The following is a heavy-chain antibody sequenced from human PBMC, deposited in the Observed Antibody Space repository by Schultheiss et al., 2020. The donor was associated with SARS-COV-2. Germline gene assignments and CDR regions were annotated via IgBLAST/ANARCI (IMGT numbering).Heavy chain of an antibody. CDR1: GYTFTSYG. D-gene: IGHD3-16*02. J-gene: IGHJ6*02. Sequence: ASVKVSCKASGYTFTSYGISWVRQAPGQGLEWMGWISAYNGNTNYAQKLQGRVTMTTDTSTSTAYMELRSLRSDDTAAYYCARDDNDYVWGSYRAHYYYYYGMDVWGQGTTVTVSS. CDR3: ARDDNDYVWGSYRAHYYYYYGMDV. V-gene: IGHV1-18*01. CDR2: ISAYNGNT.